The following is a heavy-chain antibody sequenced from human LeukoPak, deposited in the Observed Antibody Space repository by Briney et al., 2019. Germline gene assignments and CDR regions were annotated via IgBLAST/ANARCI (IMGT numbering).Heavy chain of an antibody. CDR2: MNPNSGNT. Sequence: ASVKVSCKASGYTFISYDINWVRQATGQGLEWMGWMNPNSGNTGYAQKFQGRVTITGNTSISTAYMELSSLRSEDTAVYYCARGLSGSMVRGVIITTGVDYWGQGTLVTVSS. V-gene: IGHV1-8*03. CDR3: ARGLSGSMVRGVIITTGVDY. D-gene: IGHD3-10*01. J-gene: IGHJ4*02. CDR1: GYTFISYD.